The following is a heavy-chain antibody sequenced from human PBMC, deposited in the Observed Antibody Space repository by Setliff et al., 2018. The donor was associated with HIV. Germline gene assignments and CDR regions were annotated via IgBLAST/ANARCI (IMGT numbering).Heavy chain of an antibody. D-gene: IGHD3-22*01. CDR3: ARGGSLFTMTTHPFDI. Sequence: ASVKVSCKASGYTFNSYGISWVRQAPGQGLEWMGWNSPYNGNTKFGQKLQGGVTMTTDTSTSTGYMELRSLRSDDTAMYYCARGGSLFTMTTHPFDIWGQGTMVTVSS. J-gene: IGHJ3*02. V-gene: IGHV1-18*01. CDR2: NSPYNGNT. CDR1: GYTFNSYG.